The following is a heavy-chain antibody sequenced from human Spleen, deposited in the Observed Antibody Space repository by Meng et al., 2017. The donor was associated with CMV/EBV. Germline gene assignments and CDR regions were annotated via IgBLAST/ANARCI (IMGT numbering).Heavy chain of an antibody. J-gene: IGHJ4*02. CDR1: GGSISRSSYY. CDR2: IYYSGST. V-gene: IGHV4-39*07. D-gene: IGHD6-19*01. Sequence: SETRSLTCTVSGGSISRSSYYWGWIRQPPGKGLEWIGSIYYSGSTYYNPSLKSRVTISVDTSKNQFSLKLSSATAADTAVYYCARVEIAVALFDYWGQGTLVTVSS. CDR3: ARVEIAVALFDY.